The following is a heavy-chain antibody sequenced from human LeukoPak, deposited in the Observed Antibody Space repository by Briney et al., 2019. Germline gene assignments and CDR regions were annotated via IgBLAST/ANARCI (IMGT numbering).Heavy chain of an antibody. CDR2: ISVYNANT. V-gene: IGHV1-18*01. Sequence: GASVKVSCKASGYTFSSYGISWVRQAPGQGLEWMGWISVYNANTDQSKKLQGRVTMTTDTSTSTAYMELTSLRSDDTAVYYCARDPPAYCGGGCYSPYSGMDVWGQGTTVTVSS. J-gene: IGHJ6*02. CDR1: GYTFSSYG. CDR3: ARDPPAYCGGGCYSPYSGMDV. D-gene: IGHD2-21*02.